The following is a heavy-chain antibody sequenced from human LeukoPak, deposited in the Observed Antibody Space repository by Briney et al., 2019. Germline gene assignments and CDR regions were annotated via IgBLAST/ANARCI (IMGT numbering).Heavy chain of an antibody. CDR1: GYTFTSYG. D-gene: IGHD3-3*01. Sequence: GASVKVSCKASGYTFTSYGISWVRQAPGQGLEWMGRISAYNGNTNYAQKLQGRVTMTTDTSTSTAYMELRSLRSDDTAVYYCARAPAVFGDVYYFDYWGQGTLVTVSS. CDR3: ARAPAVFGDVYYFDY. V-gene: IGHV1-18*01. J-gene: IGHJ4*02. CDR2: ISAYNGNT.